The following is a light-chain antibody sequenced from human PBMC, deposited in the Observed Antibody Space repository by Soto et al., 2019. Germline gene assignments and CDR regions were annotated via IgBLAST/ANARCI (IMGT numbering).Light chain of an antibody. J-gene: IGLJ2*01. Sequence: QSVLTQPASVSGSPGQSITISCTGTSSDVGSYNLVSWYQQHPGKAPKLMIFEVSKRPSGVSNRFSGSKSGNTASLTISGLHADHENDYYCSSYAGSIIVVSGGGTKLTV. CDR1: SSDVGSYNL. V-gene: IGLV2-23*02. CDR2: EVS. CDR3: SSYAGSIIVV.